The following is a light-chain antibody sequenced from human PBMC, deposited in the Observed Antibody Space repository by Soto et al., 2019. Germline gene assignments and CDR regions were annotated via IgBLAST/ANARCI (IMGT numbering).Light chain of an antibody. J-gene: IGKJ1*01. CDR2: GAA. CDR3: LQYNKWPRT. V-gene: IGKV3D-15*01. CDR1: QYLGDN. Sequence: EIVMTQSPATLTLSPVERPTLSCSANQYLGDNIAWSQQKPGQPPLLLIYGAATPATGLPAGFSGSTSGTKFTLSISSLQSEDFAVYYCLQYNKWPRTFGQGTKVDIK.